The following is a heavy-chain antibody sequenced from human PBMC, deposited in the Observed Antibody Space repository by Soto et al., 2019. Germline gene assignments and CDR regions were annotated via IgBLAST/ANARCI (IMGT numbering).Heavy chain of an antibody. CDR3: VRDIVVVPAADDYYYYGMDV. Sequence: PGGSLRLSCAAFGFTFSSYGMHWVRQATGKGLEWVAVISYDGSNKYYADSVKGRFTISRDNSKNTLYRQMNSLRAEDTAVDYCVRDIVVVPAADDYYYYGMDVWGQGTTVTVSS. CDR2: ISYDGSNK. CDR1: GFTFSSYG. V-gene: IGHV3-30*03. D-gene: IGHD2-2*01. J-gene: IGHJ6*02.